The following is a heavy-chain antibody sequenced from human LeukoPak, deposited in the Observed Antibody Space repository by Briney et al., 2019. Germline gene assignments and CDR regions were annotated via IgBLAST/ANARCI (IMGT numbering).Heavy chain of an antibody. CDR3: ARVLDSSGYYY. CDR2: ISSSSSTI. Sequence: GGSLRLSCAASGFTFSSYSMNWVRQAPGKGLEWVSYISSSSSTIYYADSVKGRFTISRDNAKNSLYLQMNSLRAEDTAVYYCARVLDSSGYYYWRQGTLVTVSS. CDR1: GFTFSSYS. J-gene: IGHJ4*02. D-gene: IGHD3-22*01. V-gene: IGHV3-48*01.